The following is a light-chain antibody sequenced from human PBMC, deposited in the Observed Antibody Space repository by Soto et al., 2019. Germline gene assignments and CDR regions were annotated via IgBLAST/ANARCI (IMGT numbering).Light chain of an antibody. Sequence: QSALTQPASVSGSPGQSITISCTGTSSDVGGYNYVSWYQQHPGKAPKLMIYDVSNRPSGVSNRFSGSKSGNTASLTISGLQAEDEADYYCSSYTSSLRVVFGGGTKVTVL. CDR1: SSDVGGYNY. CDR3: SSYTSSLRVV. J-gene: IGLJ2*01. CDR2: DVS. V-gene: IGLV2-14*01.